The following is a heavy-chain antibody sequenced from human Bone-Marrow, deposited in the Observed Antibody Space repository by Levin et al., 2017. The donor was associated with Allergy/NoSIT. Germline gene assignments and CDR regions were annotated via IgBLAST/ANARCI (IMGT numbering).Heavy chain of an antibody. J-gene: IGHJ4*02. Sequence: PGGSLRLSCVASGFIFSTSEMNWVRQAPGKGLEWVSYIRSASGTSIYYADSVRGQFTISRDNARNSLYLEMNNLRAEDTGVYYCTRALRYWGQGTLVTVSS. V-gene: IGHV3-48*03. CDR1: GFIFSTSE. CDR3: TRALRY. CDR2: IRSASGTSI.